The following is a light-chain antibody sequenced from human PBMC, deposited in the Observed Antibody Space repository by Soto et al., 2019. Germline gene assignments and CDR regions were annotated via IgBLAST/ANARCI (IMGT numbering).Light chain of an antibody. CDR1: QSINSW. Sequence: DIPMMQSPSTLSASVGDRVTITCRASQSINSWLAWYQQKPGKAPKLLVYKASSLQSGVPSRFSGSGSGTELTLTISSLQPDDFATYYCQQYKSYSPPITFGQGTRLEIK. CDR3: QQYKSYSPPIT. J-gene: IGKJ5*01. V-gene: IGKV1-5*03. CDR2: KAS.